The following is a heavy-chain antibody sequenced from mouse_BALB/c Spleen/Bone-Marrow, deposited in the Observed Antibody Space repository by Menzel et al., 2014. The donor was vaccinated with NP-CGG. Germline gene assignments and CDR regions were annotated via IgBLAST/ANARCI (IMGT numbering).Heavy chain of an antibody. CDR1: GNTFXNYW. J-gene: IGHJ3*01. Sequence: QVQLKDSGAELVRPRASVKLSCKASGNTFXNYWMSWVKQRPEQGLEWIGRIDPDDSETHYNQKFKDKAILTVDKSSSTAYMQLSSLTSEDSAVYYCVHFGFAYWGQGTLVTVSA. V-gene: IGHV1-52*01. CDR3: VHFGFAY. CDR2: IDPDDSET.